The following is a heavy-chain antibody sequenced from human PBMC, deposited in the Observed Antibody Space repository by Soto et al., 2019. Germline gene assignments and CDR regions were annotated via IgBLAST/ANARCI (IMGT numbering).Heavy chain of an antibody. CDR3: AREPVRYFDSEGFDP. CDR2: IYCSGST. Sequence: PSETLSLTCTVSGGSISSGDYYWSWIRQPPGKGLEWIGYIYCSGSTYYNPSLKSRVTISVDTSKNQFSLKLSSVTAADTAVYYCAREPVRYFDSEGFDPWGQGTLVTVSS. CDR1: GGSISSGDYY. J-gene: IGHJ5*02. V-gene: IGHV4-30-4*01. D-gene: IGHD3-9*01.